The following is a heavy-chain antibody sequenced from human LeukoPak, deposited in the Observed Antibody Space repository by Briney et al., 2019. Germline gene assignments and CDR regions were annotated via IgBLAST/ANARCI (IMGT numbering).Heavy chain of an antibody. CDR1: GFAFSSHW. CDR2: IKEDGSET. V-gene: IGHV3-7*01. Sequence: GGSLRLSCAASGFAFSSHWMTGVRQAPGRGLEWVANIKEDGSETFYGDSVKGRFTISRDNAENSLNLQMNNLRPEDTAMYYCARPLFGAISPGYWGQGTLVTVSS. D-gene: IGHD3-10*01. J-gene: IGHJ4*02. CDR3: ARPLFGAISPGY.